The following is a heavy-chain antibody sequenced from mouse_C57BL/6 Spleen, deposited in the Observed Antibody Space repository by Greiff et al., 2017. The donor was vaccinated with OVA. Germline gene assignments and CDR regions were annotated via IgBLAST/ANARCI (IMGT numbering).Heavy chain of an antibody. D-gene: IGHD4-1*01. CDR1: GYTFTDYY. Sequence: QVQLQQSGPELVRPGASVKLSCKASGYTFTDYYIHWVKQRPGQGLEWIARIYPGSGNTYYNEKFKGKATLTAEKSSSTAYMQLSSLTSEDSAVYFCARTGKNFDVWGTGTTVTVSS. V-gene: IGHV1-76*01. CDR2: IYPGSGNT. CDR3: ARTGKNFDV. J-gene: IGHJ1*03.